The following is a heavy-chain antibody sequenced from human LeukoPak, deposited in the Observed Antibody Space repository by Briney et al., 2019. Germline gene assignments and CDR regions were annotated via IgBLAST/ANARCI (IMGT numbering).Heavy chain of an antibody. CDR1: GFTFDDYA. V-gene: IGHV3-9*03. D-gene: IGHD2-8*02. Sequence: GGSLRLSCAASGFTFDDYAMHWVRQAPGKGLEWVSGISWNSGSIGYADSVKGRFTISRDNAKNSLYLQMNSLRAEDMALYYCAKDEFVASDFTGAFDIWGQGTMVTVSS. J-gene: IGHJ3*02. CDR3: AKDEFVASDFTGAFDI. CDR2: ISWNSGSI.